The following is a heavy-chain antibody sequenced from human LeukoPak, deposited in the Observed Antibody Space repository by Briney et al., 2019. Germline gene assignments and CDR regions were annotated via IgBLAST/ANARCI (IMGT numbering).Heavy chain of an antibody. CDR3: AKQQTCTNYICHGGFDY. V-gene: IGHV3-23*01. D-gene: IGHD2-8*01. CDR1: GFTFSNYA. J-gene: IGHJ4*02. CDR2: ISGSGGDT. Sequence: HPGGSLRLSVAASGFTFSNYAMSGVRQAPGKGLEWVSGISGSGGDTYYADSVKGRFTISRDNSKNTLYLQMNSLRAEDTAVYYCAKQQTCTNYICHGGFDYWGQGTLVTVSS.